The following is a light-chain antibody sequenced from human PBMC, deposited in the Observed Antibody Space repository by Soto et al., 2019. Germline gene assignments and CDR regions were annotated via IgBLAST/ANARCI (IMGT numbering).Light chain of an antibody. V-gene: IGKV1-39*01. J-gene: IGKJ1*01. CDR2: AAS. Sequence: DIQITQSPSSLSASVEDRVIITCRASQSISNHLNWYQQKPGKAPKLLIFAASSLQSGVPSRFSGSRSGPDFTLTISSLQPEDFATYYCQQSCSSPPTFGQGTKVDIK. CDR3: QQSCSSPPT. CDR1: QSISNH.